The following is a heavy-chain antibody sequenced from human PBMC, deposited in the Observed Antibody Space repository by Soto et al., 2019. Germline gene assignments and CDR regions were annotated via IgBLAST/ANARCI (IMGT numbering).Heavy chain of an antibody. D-gene: IGHD3-10*01. CDR3: VSREVSGTLCDRYFDC. Sequence: EVQLVESGGGLVQPGGSLRLSCAAFGFTFSDHYMDWVRQAPGKGLEWVGRAKIKDHFYDKQYAASVRGRFTVSRDDVVISLYLHMNSLKTEDTAFYYCVSREVSGTLCDRYFDCCGRGTLVTVSS. J-gene: IGHJ2*01. CDR2: AKIKDHFYDK. V-gene: IGHV3-72*01. CDR1: GFTFSDHY.